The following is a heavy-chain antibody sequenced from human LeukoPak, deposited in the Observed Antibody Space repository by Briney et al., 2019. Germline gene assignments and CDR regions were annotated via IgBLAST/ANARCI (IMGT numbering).Heavy chain of an antibody. Sequence: SGGSLRLSCAASGFTFSSYAMHWVRQAPGKGLEWVAVISYDGSNKYYADSVKGRFTISRDNSKNTLYLQMNSLRAEDTAVYYCAIPASVVTPFDYWGQGTLVTVSS. D-gene: IGHD4-23*01. V-gene: IGHV3-30-3*01. CDR3: AIPASVVTPFDY. J-gene: IGHJ4*02. CDR1: GFTFSSYA. CDR2: ISYDGSNK.